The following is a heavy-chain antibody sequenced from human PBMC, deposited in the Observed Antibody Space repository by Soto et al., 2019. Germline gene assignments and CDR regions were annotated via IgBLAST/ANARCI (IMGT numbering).Heavy chain of an antibody. CDR2: ISAYNGNT. CDR3: ARAGYYDSSGYYKGLYWFDP. Sequence: ASVKVSCKASGYTFTSYGISWVRQAPGQGLEWMGWISAYNGNTNYAQKLQGRVTMTTDTSTSTAYMELRSLRSDDTAVYYCARAGYYDSSGYYKGLYWFDPWGQGTLVTVSS. J-gene: IGHJ5*02. D-gene: IGHD3-22*01. CDR1: GYTFTSYG. V-gene: IGHV1-18*01.